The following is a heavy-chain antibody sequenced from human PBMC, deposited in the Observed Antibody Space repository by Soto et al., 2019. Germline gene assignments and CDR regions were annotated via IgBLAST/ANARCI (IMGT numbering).Heavy chain of an antibody. CDR3: ASAGRTHYDYAGLVWVFDY. J-gene: IGHJ4*02. V-gene: IGHV1-18*01. CDR1: GYTFTSYG. D-gene: IGHD3-16*01. Sequence: QVQLVQSGAEVKKPGASVKVSCKASGYTFTSYGISWVRQAPGQGLEWMGWISAYNGNTNYAQKLQGRVTMTTDTATSTAYMVLRSLTADDTAVYYCASAGRTHYDYAGLVWVFDYWGQGTLVTVSS. CDR2: ISAYNGNT.